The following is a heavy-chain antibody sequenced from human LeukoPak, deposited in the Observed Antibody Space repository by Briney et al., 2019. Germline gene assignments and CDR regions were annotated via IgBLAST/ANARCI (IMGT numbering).Heavy chain of an antibody. CDR1: GFTFSSYW. CDR2: INSDGSST. V-gene: IGHV3-74*01. Sequence: GGSLRLSCAASGFTFSSYWMHWVRQAPGKGLVWVSRINSDGSSTSYADSVKGRFTISRDNAKNTLYLQMNSLRAEDTAVYYCASQSGWYNVGYFDYWGQGTLVTVSS. D-gene: IGHD6-19*01. J-gene: IGHJ4*02. CDR3: ASQSGWYNVGYFDY.